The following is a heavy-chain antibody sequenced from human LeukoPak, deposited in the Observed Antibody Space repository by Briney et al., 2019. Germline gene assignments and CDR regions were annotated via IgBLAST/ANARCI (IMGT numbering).Heavy chain of an antibody. Sequence: PGRSLRLSCAASGFTFSSYAMHWVRQAPGKGLEWVAVISYDGSNKYYADSVKGRFTISRDNSKNTLYLQMSSLRAEDTAVYYCARAPPHYYDSSGYMYYFDYWGQGTLVTVSS. CDR3: ARAPPHYYDSSGYMYYFDY. V-gene: IGHV3-30*04. J-gene: IGHJ4*02. CDR1: GFTFSSYA. D-gene: IGHD3-22*01. CDR2: ISYDGSNK.